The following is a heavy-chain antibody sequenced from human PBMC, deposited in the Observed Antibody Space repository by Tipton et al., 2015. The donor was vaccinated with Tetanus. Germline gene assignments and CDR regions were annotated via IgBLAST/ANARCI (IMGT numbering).Heavy chain of an antibody. CDR2: INHSGST. CDR1: NGSFNGFF. V-gene: IGHV4-34*01. J-gene: IGHJ3*02. D-gene: IGHD2-15*01. Sequence: TLSLTCVVSNGSFNGFFWSWVRHPPGERLEWIGEINHSGSTNYNPSIKSRVTMYVDTSRDQFSIKLKSVTAADTAVYYCARLSSSSNDAHGFDIWGQGIMVTGSA. CDR3: ARLSSSSNDAHGFDI.